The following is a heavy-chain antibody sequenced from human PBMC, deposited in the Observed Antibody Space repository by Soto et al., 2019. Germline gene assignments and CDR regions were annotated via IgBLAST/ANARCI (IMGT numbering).Heavy chain of an antibody. D-gene: IGHD5-18*01. J-gene: IGHJ4*02. CDR2: ISSGGSSK. Sequence: GGSLRRSCAVSGFTFSSYSMNWVRQAPGMGLEWVSSISSGGSSKYYAGSVKGRFTISRDNAKNSVYLQMNLLRAEDTAVYYCARDGNPWDTAMAIGYWGQGTLVTVSS. CDR1: GFTFSSYS. V-gene: IGHV3-21*01. CDR3: ARDGNPWDTAMAIGY.